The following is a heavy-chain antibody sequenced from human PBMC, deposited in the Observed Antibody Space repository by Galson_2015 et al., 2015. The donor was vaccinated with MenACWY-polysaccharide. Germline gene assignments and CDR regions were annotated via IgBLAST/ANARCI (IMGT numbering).Heavy chain of an antibody. Sequence: TLSLTCTVSGDSITSGGYFWSWIRQHPGKGLEWIASISYDGGTHYNPSLKSRVTISADTPNNQFSLKLNSVTAADTAVYYCARGGRAVSNRNWFDPWGQGTLVTVSS. CDR3: ARGGRAVSNRNWFDP. V-gene: IGHV4-31*03. D-gene: IGHD3-16*01. CDR2: ISYDGGT. J-gene: IGHJ5*02. CDR1: GDSITSGGYF.